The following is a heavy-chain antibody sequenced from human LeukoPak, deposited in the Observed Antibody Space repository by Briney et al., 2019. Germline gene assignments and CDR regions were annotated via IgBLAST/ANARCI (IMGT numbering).Heavy chain of an antibody. CDR3: ARFQSGRVVVAAAHQETNDY. Sequence: SETLSLTCAVYGGSFSGYYWSWIRQPPGKGLEWIGEINHSGSINYNPSLKSRVTISVDTSKNQFSLKLSSVTAADTAVYYCARFQSGRVVVAAAHQETNDYWGQGTLVTVSS. J-gene: IGHJ4*02. D-gene: IGHD2-15*01. V-gene: IGHV4-34*01. CDR2: INHSGSI. CDR1: GGSFSGYY.